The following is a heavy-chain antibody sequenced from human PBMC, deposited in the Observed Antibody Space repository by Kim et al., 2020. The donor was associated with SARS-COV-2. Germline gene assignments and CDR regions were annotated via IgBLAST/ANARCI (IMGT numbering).Heavy chain of an antibody. V-gene: IGHV4-30-2*01. D-gene: IGHD1-7*01. CDR2: IYHSGST. CDR3: ARAGKYNWNYPVQVDY. CDR1: GGSISSGGYS. Sequence: SETLSLTCAVSGGSISSGGYSWSWIRQPPGKGLEWIGYIYHSGSTYYNPSLKSRVTVSVDRSKNQFSLKLSSVTAAETAVYYCARAGKYNWNYPVQVDYWGQGTLVTVSS. J-gene: IGHJ4*02.